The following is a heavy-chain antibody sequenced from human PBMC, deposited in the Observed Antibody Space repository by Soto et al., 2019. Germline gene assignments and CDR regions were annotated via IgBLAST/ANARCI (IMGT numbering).Heavy chain of an antibody. Sequence: ASVKVSCKASGGTFSSYTISWVRQAPGQGLEWMGRIIPILGIANYAQKFQGRVTITADKSTSTAYMELSSLRSEDTAVYYCARVRGVTTRYYYYYYMDVWGKGTTVTVSS. V-gene: IGHV1-69*02. CDR1: GGTFSSYT. CDR3: ARVRGVTTRYYYYYYMDV. CDR2: IIPILGIA. J-gene: IGHJ6*03. D-gene: IGHD3-10*01.